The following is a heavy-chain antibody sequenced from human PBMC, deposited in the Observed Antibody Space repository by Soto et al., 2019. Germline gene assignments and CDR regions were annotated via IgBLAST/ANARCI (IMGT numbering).Heavy chain of an antibody. Sequence: GGSLRLSCAASGFTFSDYAMHWVRQAPGKGLEWVTVVSHDGRNTHYADSVKGRFTISRDSSKNTVSLEMTSLRAEDTAVYYCARDFSMVIVAPGYWGQGTLVTVSS. J-gene: IGHJ4*02. CDR3: ARDFSMVIVAPGY. D-gene: IGHD5-12*01. V-gene: IGHV3-30*03. CDR2: VSHDGRNT. CDR1: GFTFSDYA.